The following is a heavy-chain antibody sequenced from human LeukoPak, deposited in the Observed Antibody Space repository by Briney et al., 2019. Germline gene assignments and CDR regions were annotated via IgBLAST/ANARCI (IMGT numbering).Heavy chain of an antibody. V-gene: IGHV3-48*04. CDR3: ARDGDDFWSGYLSNSAYYYYYMDV. D-gene: IGHD3-3*01. CDR2: ISSSSSTI. J-gene: IGHJ6*03. Sequence: GGSLRLSCAAAGFSFRSYSMNWVRQAPGKGLEWVSYISSSSSTIYYADSVKGRFTISRDNAKNSLYLQMNSLRAEDTAVYYCARDGDDFWSGYLSNSAYYYYYMDVWGKGTTVTVSS. CDR1: GFSFRSYS.